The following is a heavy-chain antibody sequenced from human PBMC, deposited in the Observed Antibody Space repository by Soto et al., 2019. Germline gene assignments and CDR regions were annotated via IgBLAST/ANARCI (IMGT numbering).Heavy chain of an antibody. CDR1: DDAISSGGYY. CDR2: IYGTGTM. Sequence: PAETLCLTCTVFDDAISSGGYYWSWICPHPGKGLEWIGFIYGTGTMYYKSSLKSRLTFSVDTSETHSSRGVTSVIAADTSVYYSATVTDNWFFAHWGRGTLVHVPS. J-gene: IGHJ2*01. CDR3: ATVTDNWFFAH. D-gene: IGHD3-9*01. V-gene: IGHV4-31*03.